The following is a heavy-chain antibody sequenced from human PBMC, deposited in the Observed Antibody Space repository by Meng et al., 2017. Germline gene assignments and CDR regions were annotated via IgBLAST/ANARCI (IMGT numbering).Heavy chain of an antibody. D-gene: IGHD6-6*01. Sequence: QQGRAALLQPSEPLSLTVAVYGGSFSGYYWSWIRQPPGKGLEWIGEINHSGSTNYNPSLKSRVTISVDTSKNQFSLKLSSVTAADTAVYYCARRRGGSSDWFDPWGQGTLVTVSS. CDR3: ARRRGGSSDWFDP. V-gene: IGHV4-34*01. CDR2: INHSGST. J-gene: IGHJ5*02. CDR1: GGSFSGYY.